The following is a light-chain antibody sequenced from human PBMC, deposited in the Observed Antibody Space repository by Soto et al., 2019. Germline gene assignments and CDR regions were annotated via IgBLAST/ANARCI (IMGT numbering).Light chain of an antibody. V-gene: IGKV3-20*01. J-gene: IGKJ1*01. CDR2: GAS. CDR1: QSISRS. CDR3: QQYGSSGT. Sequence: EFVLTQSPGTLSLSPGERATLSCRASQSISRSLAWYQQKPGQAPRLLIYGASNRATGIPDRFSGSGSGTDFTLTISRLEPEDFAVYYCQQYGSSGTFGQGTKVDI.